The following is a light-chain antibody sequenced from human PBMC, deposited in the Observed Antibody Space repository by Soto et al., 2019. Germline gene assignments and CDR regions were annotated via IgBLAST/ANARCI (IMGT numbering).Light chain of an antibody. Sequence: ESVLTQSPATLSLSPGERATLSCRASQSVSSYLAWYQQKPGQAPRLLIYDASNRATGIPARFSGSGSGTDFTLTISSLEPEDFAVYYCQQRSNWPLTFGGGTKWIS. V-gene: IGKV3-11*01. CDR2: DAS. CDR1: QSVSSY. J-gene: IGKJ4*01. CDR3: QQRSNWPLT.